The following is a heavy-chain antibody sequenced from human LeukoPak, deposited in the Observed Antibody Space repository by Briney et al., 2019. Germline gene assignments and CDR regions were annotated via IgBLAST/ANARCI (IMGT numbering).Heavy chain of an antibody. V-gene: IGHV4-39*07. CDR3: ARGLITIFGVEGGAFDI. Sequence: SSETLSLTCTVSGGSISSSSYYWGWIRQPPGKGLEWIGSIYYSGSTYYNPSLKSRVTISVDTSKNQFSLKLSSVTAADTAVYYCARGLITIFGVEGGAFDIWGQGTMVTVSS. CDR1: GGSISSSSYY. D-gene: IGHD3-3*01. CDR2: IYYSGST. J-gene: IGHJ3*02.